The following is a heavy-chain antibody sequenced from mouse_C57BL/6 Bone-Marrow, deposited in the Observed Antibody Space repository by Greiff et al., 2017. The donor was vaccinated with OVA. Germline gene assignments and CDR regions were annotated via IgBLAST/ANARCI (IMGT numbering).Heavy chain of an antibody. Sequence: EVQLQQSGAELVRPGASVKLSCTASGFNIKDDYMHWVKQRPEQGLEWIGWIDPENGDTEYASKFQGKATITADTSSNTAYLQLSSLTSEDTAVYYCTPGSLAWFAYWGQGTLVTVSA. CDR2: IDPENGDT. D-gene: IGHD1-1*02. J-gene: IGHJ3*01. V-gene: IGHV14-4*01. CDR1: GFNIKDDY. CDR3: TPGSLAWFAY.